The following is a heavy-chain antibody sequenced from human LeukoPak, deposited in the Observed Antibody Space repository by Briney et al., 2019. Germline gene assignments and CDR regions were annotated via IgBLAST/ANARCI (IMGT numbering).Heavy chain of an antibody. V-gene: IGHV3-23*01. CDR2: ISGSGGSK. D-gene: IGHD3-9*01. J-gene: IGHJ4*02. Sequence: GGSLRLPCAASGFTFSSYAMSWVRQAPGKGLEWVSAISGSGGSKYYADSVKGRFTIYRDNSKNTLYLQMNSLRAEDTAVYYCAKDTYYDILTGYQRAYYFDYWGQGTLVTVSS. CDR1: GFTFSSYA. CDR3: AKDTYYDILTGYQRAYYFDY.